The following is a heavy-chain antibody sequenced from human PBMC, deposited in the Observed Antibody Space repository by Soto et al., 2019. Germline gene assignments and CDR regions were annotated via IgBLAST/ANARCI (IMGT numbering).Heavy chain of an antibody. J-gene: IGHJ6*02. V-gene: IGHV3-73*01. Sequence: EVQLVESGGGLVQPGGSLKLSCAASGFTFSGSAMHWVRQASGKGLEWVGRIRNKANGYATAYAASVQGRFTISRDDSKNTAFLQMNSLRTEDTAVYYCSSRIAAGGYDKGMDVWGQGTTVTVSS. CDR1: GFTFSGSA. D-gene: IGHD6-13*01. CDR2: IRNKANGYAT. CDR3: SSRIAAGGYDKGMDV.